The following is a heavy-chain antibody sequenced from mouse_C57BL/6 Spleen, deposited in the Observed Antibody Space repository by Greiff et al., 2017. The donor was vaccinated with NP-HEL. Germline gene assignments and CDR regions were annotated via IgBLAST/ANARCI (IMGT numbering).Heavy chain of an antibody. CDR3: ARGGGYYLLGYFDV. J-gene: IGHJ1*03. Sequence: EVKLLESGGGLVKPGGSLKLSCAASGFTFSDYGMHWVRQAPEKGLEWVAYISSGSSTIYYADTVKGRFTISRDNAKNTLFLQMTSLRSEDTAMYYCARGGGYYLLGYFDVWGTGTTVTVSS. CDR1: GFTFSDYG. V-gene: IGHV5-17*01. CDR2: ISSGSSTI. D-gene: IGHD2-3*01.